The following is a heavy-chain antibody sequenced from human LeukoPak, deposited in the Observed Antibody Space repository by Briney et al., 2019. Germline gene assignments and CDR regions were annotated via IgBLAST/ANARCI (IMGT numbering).Heavy chain of an antibody. D-gene: IGHD4-11*01. Sequence: PSETLSLTCTVSDDSITMYYWTWIRQPPGKGLEWIGYVDHTGSAKFNPSLNGRVSISRDTSKNFFSLRLRSATAADTAVYFCARGRVSSSTWYSTYYYFFYMDFWGKGTTVTVSS. CDR2: VDHTGSA. CDR1: DDSITMYY. CDR3: ARGRVSSSTWYSTYYYFFYMDF. J-gene: IGHJ6*03. V-gene: IGHV4-59*01.